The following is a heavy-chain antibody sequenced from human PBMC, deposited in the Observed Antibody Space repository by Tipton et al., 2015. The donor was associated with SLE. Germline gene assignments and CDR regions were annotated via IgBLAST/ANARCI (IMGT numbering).Heavy chain of an antibody. Sequence: TLSLTCTVSGVSITSGGYYWTWIRQHPGKGLEWIGYIYYSGDTYYNPSLKSRVTMSIDTSNNRFSLKLTSMTAADTAVYYCVRQWGSLDYWGQGPLVTVSS. CDR1: GVSITSGGYY. J-gene: IGHJ4*02. D-gene: IGHD1-26*01. V-gene: IGHV4-31*03. CDR2: IYYSGDT. CDR3: VRQWGSLDY.